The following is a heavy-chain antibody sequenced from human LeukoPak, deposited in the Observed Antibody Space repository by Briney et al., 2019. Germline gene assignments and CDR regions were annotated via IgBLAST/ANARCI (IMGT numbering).Heavy chain of an antibody. CDR3: ARDRYDSSGYYTEGFDY. Sequence: GGSLRLSCAASGFTFSSYSMNWVRQAPGKGLEWVSSISSSSSYIYYADSVKGRFTISRDNAKNSLYLQMNSLRAEDTAVYYCARDRYDSSGYYTEGFDYWGQGTLVTVSS. D-gene: IGHD3-22*01. CDR1: GFTFSSYS. CDR2: ISSSSSYI. V-gene: IGHV3-21*01. J-gene: IGHJ4*02.